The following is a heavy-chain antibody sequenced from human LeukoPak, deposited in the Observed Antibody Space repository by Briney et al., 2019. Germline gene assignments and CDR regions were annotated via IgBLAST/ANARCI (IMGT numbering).Heavy chain of an antibody. CDR2: IYYSGST. D-gene: IGHD3-22*01. Sequence: SETLSLTCTVSGGSISSYYWSWIRQPPGKGLEWTGYIYYSGSTNYNPSLKSRVTISVDTSKNQFSLKLSSVTAADTAVYYCASYYDSSGFDYWGQGTLVTVSS. CDR1: GGSISSYY. V-gene: IGHV4-59*01. J-gene: IGHJ4*02. CDR3: ASYYDSSGFDY.